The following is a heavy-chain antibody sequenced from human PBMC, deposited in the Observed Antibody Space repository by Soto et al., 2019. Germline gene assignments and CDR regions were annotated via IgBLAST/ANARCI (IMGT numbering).Heavy chain of an antibody. J-gene: IGHJ3*02. CDR3: AKDRGTGDYGVNAVDI. CDR2: ISGRGENT. Sequence: EVQLLESGGGLVQPGGPLRLSCAASGFTFSVFALSWVRQPPGKGLELVSTISGRGENTYYADSVKGRFTISRDNSKNTLNLQMNSLRGEDTAVYYCAKDRGTGDYGVNAVDIWGQGTMVTVAS. CDR1: GFTFSVFA. D-gene: IGHD7-27*01. V-gene: IGHV3-23*01.